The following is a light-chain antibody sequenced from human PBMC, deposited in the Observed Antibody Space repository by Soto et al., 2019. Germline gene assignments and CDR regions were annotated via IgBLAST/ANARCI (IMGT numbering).Light chain of an antibody. Sequence: EIVLTQYPGTLSLSPGERATISCMASHSVSSSYLAWYQQKPGQAPRLLIYGASSRATGIPDRFSGSGSGTDFTLTISRLEPEDFAVYYCQQYGSSPTTFGQGTKVDIK. CDR2: GAS. CDR3: QQYGSSPTT. V-gene: IGKV3-20*01. J-gene: IGKJ1*01. CDR1: HSVSSSY.